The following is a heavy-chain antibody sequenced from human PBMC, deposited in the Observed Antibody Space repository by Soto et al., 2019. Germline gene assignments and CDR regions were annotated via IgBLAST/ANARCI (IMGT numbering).Heavy chain of an antibody. J-gene: IGHJ4*01. CDR1: GGSLSSSSYY. CDR3: ARTPDDGDYPFDY. V-gene: IGHV4-39*01. Sequence: QLQLQESGPGLVKPSETLSLTCTVSGGSLSSSSYYWGWIRQPPGKGLEWIGSIYYSGSTYYNPSLKSRVAITVDTSKIQFSLSLSSVTAADTAVYYCARTPDDGDYPFDYCGHGTLVTVSS. CDR2: IYYSGST. D-gene: IGHD4-17*01.